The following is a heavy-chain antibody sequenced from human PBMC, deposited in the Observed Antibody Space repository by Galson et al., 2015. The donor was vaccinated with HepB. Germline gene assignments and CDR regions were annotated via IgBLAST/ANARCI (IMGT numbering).Heavy chain of an antibody. CDR2: ISWNSGSI. D-gene: IGHD6-19*01. CDR1: GFTFDDYA. V-gene: IGHV3-9*01. CDR3: AKDMNIAVAGTQDY. J-gene: IGHJ4*02. Sequence: SLRLSCAASGFTFDDYAMHWVRQAPGKGLEWVSGISWNSGSIGYADSVKGRFTISRDNAKNSLYLQMNSLRAEDTALYYCAKDMNIAVAGTQDYWGQGTLVTVSS.